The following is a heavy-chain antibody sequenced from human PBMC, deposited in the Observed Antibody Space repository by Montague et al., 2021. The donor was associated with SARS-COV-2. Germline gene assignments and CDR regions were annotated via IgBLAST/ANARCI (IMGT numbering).Heavy chain of an antibody. D-gene: IGHD3-9*01. CDR2: IWYDGSNK. Sequence: SLRLSCAASGFTFSSYGMHWVRQAPGKGLEWAAVIWYDGSNKYYADSVKGRFTISRDNSKNTLYLQMNSLRAEDTALYYCAREYDILTGYYFDYWGQGTLVTVSS. V-gene: IGHV3-33*01. CDR3: AREYDILTGYYFDY. J-gene: IGHJ4*02. CDR1: GFTFSSYG.